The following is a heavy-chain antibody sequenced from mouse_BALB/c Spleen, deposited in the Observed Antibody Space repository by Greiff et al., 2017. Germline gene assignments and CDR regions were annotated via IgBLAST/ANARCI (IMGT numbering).Heavy chain of an antibody. CDR3: ARGAVITTVVDFDY. CDR2: IYPGDGDT. V-gene: IGHV1-80*01. J-gene: IGHJ2*01. D-gene: IGHD1-1*01. CDR1: GYAFSSYW. Sequence: VQLQQSGAELVRPGSSVKISCKASGYAFSSYWMNWVKQRPGQGLEWIGQIYPGDGDTNYNGKFKGKATLTADKSSSTAYMQLSSLTSEDSAVYFCARGAVITTVVDFDYWGQGTTLTVSS.